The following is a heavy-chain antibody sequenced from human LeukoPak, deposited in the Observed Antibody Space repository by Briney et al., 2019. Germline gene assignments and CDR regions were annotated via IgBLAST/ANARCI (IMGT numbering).Heavy chain of an antibody. D-gene: IGHD1-26*01. CDR2: IYYSGST. J-gene: IGHJ4*02. CDR1: GGSISSSSYY. Sequence: SETLSLTCTVSGGSISSSSYYWGWIRQPPGTGLEWIGSIYYSGSTYYNPSLKSRVTISVDTSKNQFSLKLSSVTAADTAVYYCARQWELLIDYWGQGTLVTVSS. CDR3: ARQWELLIDY. V-gene: IGHV4-39*01.